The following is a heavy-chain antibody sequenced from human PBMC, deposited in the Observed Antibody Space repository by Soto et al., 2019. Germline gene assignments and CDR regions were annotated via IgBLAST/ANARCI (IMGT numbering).Heavy chain of an antibody. CDR3: AIRLSWRRRPFDF. CDR2: ISESSRTI. CDR1: GFIFRTYS. V-gene: IGHV3-48*02. Sequence: EVQLVESGGGFKQPGGSLRLSCAASGFIFRTYSMNWVRQVPGKGLEWSSYISESSRTIFYGDSVRGRFTVSRDNANSSLYLQMGSLRDEETAIYYSAIRLSWRRRPFDFWGQGTLVTVSS. D-gene: IGHD2-15*01. J-gene: IGHJ4*02.